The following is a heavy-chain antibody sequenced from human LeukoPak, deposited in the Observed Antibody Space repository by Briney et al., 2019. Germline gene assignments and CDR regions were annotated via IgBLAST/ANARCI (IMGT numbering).Heavy chain of an antibody. V-gene: IGHV3-21*01. D-gene: IGHD6-13*01. CDR1: GFTFSSYI. Sequence: GGSLRLSCAASGFTFSSYIMNWVRQAPGKGLEWVSSISSSSYIYYADSVKGRFTISRDNAKNSLYLQMNSLRAEDTAVYYCARVPFTGIAAAGDGGDDYWGQGTLVTVSS. J-gene: IGHJ4*02. CDR3: ARVPFTGIAAAGDGGDDY. CDR2: ISSSSYI.